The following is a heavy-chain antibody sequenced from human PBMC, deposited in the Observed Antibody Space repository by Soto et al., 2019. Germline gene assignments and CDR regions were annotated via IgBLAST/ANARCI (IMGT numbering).Heavy chain of an antibody. Sequence: SETLSLTCAVSGGSISSGGYSWSWIRQPPGKGLEWIGYIYHSGSTYYNPSLKSRVTISVDRSKNQFSLKLSSVTAADTAVYYCARDRYTMVRGERYYYYGMDVWGQGTTVTVSS. CDR2: IYHSGST. CDR1: GGSISSGGYS. D-gene: IGHD3-10*01. CDR3: ARDRYTMVRGERYYYYGMDV. V-gene: IGHV4-30-2*01. J-gene: IGHJ6*02.